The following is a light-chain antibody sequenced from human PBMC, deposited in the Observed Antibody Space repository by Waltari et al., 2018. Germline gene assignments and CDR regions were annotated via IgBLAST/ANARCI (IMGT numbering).Light chain of an antibody. CDR2: DAS. Sequence: EIVFTQSPATLSLSPGERATLSCRASQSVSSYLAWYQQKPGQAPRLLIYDASNRATGIPARFSGSASETDFTLTISCLEPEDFAVYYCQQRSYWLTFGGGTKVEIK. CDR3: QQRSYWLT. CDR1: QSVSSY. V-gene: IGKV3-11*01. J-gene: IGKJ4*01.